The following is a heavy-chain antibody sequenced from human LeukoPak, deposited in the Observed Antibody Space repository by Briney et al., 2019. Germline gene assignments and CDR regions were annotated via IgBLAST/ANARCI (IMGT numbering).Heavy chain of an antibody. Sequence: GGSLRLSCAASGFTFDDYAMHWVRQAPGKGLEWVSLISWDGGSTYYADSVKGRFTISRGNSKNSLYLQMNSLRAEDTALYFCARDMERHLVSSVDYYFYGMDVWGQGTTVTVSS. V-gene: IGHV3-43D*03. CDR3: ARDMERHLVSSVDYYFYGMDV. J-gene: IGHJ6*02. CDR1: GFTFDDYA. D-gene: IGHD3-16*02. CDR2: ISWDGGST.